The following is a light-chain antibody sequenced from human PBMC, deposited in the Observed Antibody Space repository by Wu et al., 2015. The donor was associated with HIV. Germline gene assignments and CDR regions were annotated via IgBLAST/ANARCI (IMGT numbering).Light chain of an antibody. J-gene: IGKJ2*03. CDR3: QQNYVTPFS. V-gene: IGKV1-39*01. CDR1: QSVRIF. CDR2: SAT. Sequence: DIQMTQSPSSLSASVGDRVTITCRASQSVRIFLNWYQQKPGTAPKVLIYSATILQSGVPSRFSGSGSGTDFTLTTTSLQPEDFATYYCQQNYVTPFSFGQGTKLEIK.